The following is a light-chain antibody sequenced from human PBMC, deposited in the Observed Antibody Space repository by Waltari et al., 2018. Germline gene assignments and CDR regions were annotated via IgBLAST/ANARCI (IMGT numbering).Light chain of an antibody. CDR3: SSYTSSSSRV. CDR1: SSDVGGYNY. J-gene: IGLJ2*01. V-gene: IGLV2-14*01. CDR2: DVS. Sequence: QSALTQPASVSGSPGQSITISCTGTSSDVGGYNYVSWYQQHQGKAPKLMIYDVSKRPSGVSNRCSGSKSGSTASLTISGLQAEDEADYYCSSYTSSSSRVFGGGTKLTVL.